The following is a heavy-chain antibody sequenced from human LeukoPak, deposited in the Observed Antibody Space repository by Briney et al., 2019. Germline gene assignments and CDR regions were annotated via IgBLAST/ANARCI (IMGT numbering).Heavy chain of an antibody. CDR1: GVTFSDHY. J-gene: IGHJ3*01. D-gene: IGHD2-15*01. CDR2: ISSIGETI. Sequence: PVGALRLSCAASGVTFSDHYMSWIRPTPGKGREYSSYISSIGETIYYADSVQGRFTISRDNAKNTLFLQMSSLRAEDTALYYCDRDGGVYCSSSNCYPRSFAVWGEGSIVTV. CDR3: DRDGGVYCSSSNCYPRSFAV. V-gene: IGHV3-11*04.